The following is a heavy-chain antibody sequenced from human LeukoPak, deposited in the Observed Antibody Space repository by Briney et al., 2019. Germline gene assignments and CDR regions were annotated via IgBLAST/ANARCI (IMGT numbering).Heavy chain of an antibody. CDR1: GYNFTVYY. CDR2: MDPKSGDT. J-gene: IGHJ3*01. V-gene: IGHV1-2*02. CDR3: ATKGGLTPNTLAM. Sequence: ASVKVSCKGSGYNFTVYYMHWVRQAPGQGLEWMGWMDPKSGDTIYAPKFQGRVSMPRDTSITTAYMELSSLTFDDSAMYYCATKGGLTPNTLAMWGHGTMVTVSS. D-gene: IGHD2-15*01.